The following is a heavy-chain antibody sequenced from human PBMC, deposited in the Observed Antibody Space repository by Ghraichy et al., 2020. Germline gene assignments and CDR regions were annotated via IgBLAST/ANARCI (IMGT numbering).Heavy chain of an antibody. Sequence: SETLSLTCTVSGGSISSSSYYWGWIRQPPGKGLEWIGSIYYSGSTYYNPSLKSRVTISVDTSKNQFSLKLSSVTAADTAVYYCASRDDYGAHGGYWGQGTLVTVSS. V-gene: IGHV4-39*01. J-gene: IGHJ4*02. D-gene: IGHD4-17*01. CDR1: GGSISSSSYY. CDR3: ASRDDYGAHGGY. CDR2: IYYSGST.